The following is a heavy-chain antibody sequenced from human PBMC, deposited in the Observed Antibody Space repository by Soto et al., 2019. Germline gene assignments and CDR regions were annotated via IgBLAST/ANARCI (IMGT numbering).Heavy chain of an antibody. Sequence: SETLSLTSSVFGGSVSSGNYYWSLIRQPPGKGLEWIGYIFHTGTTNYNPSLKSRVTISLDTSMNQFSLKLSSVTPADTAVYYCTRAPVSGSYCFDFWGQGTPVTVSS. CDR1: GGSVSSGNYY. CDR2: IFHTGTT. V-gene: IGHV4-61*01. J-gene: IGHJ4*02. D-gene: IGHD1-26*01. CDR3: TRAPVSGSYCFDF.